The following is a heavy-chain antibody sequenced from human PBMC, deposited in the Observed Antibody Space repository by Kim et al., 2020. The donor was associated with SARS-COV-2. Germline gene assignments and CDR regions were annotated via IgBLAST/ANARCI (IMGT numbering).Heavy chain of an antibody. D-gene: IGHD3-10*01. J-gene: IGHJ6*02. CDR1: GDSVSSNSAA. CDR2: TYYRSKWYN. Sequence: SQTLSLTCAISGDSVSSNSAAWNWIRQSPSRGLEWLGRTYYRSKWYNDYAVSVKSRITINPDTSKNQFSLQLNSVTPEDTAVYYCARGRITMVRGVTETPYYYYGMDVWGQGTTVTVSS. V-gene: IGHV6-1*01. CDR3: ARGRITMVRGVTETPYYYYGMDV.